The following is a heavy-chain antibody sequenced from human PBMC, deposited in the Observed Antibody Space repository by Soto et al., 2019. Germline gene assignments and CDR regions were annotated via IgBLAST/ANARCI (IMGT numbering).Heavy chain of an antibody. D-gene: IGHD6-6*01. CDR2: IYHSGNT. CDR3: AREGAARFAP. Sequence: QLQLQESCSGLVKPSQTLSLTCAVSGASISSGGYSWSWIRQPPGQGLEWIGYIYHSGNTYDNQSLKSRVTISVDRSKNQFSLKLSSVTAADTAVYDCAREGAARFAPWGQGTLVTVSS. J-gene: IGHJ5*02. CDR1: GASISSGGYS. V-gene: IGHV4-30-2*01.